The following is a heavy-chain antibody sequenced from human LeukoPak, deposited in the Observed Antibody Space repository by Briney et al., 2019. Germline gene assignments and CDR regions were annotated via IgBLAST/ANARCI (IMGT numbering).Heavy chain of an antibody. CDR3: ARSPIAAAGLFDY. CDR2: ISSSSSYI. CDR1: GFTFSSYS. V-gene: IGHV3-21*01. J-gene: IGHJ4*02. Sequence: GGSLRLSCAASGFTFSSYSMNRVRQAPGKGLEWVSSISSSSSYIYYADSVKGRFTISRDNAKNSLYLQMNSLRAEDTAVYYCARSPIAAAGLFDYWGQGTLVTVSS. D-gene: IGHD6-13*01.